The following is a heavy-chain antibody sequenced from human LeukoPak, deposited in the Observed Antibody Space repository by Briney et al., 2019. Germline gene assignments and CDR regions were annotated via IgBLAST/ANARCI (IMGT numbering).Heavy chain of an antibody. CDR1: GGSISSYY. D-gene: IGHD3-22*01. Sequence: SETLSLTCNVSGGSISSYYWSWIRQPPGKGLEWIGCIYYSGSTNYNPSLKSRVTISVDTSKNQFSLKLSSVTAADTAVYYCARHVSDYYDSSALREADDAFDIWGQGTMVAVSS. J-gene: IGHJ3*02. V-gene: IGHV4-59*08. CDR3: ARHVSDYYDSSALREADDAFDI. CDR2: IYYSGST.